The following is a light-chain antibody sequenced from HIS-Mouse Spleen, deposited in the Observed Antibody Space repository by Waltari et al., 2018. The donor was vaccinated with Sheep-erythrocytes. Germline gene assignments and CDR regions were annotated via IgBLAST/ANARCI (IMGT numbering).Light chain of an antibody. CDR2: AAS. CDR3: QQSYSTPQFT. Sequence: DIQMTQSPSSLSASVGDRVTITCRASQSISSYLYWYQQKPGKAPKLLIYAASSLQSAVPSRFSGSGSGTDFTLTISSLQPEDFATYYCQQSYSTPQFTFGPGTKVDIK. J-gene: IGKJ3*01. CDR1: QSISSY. V-gene: IGKV1-39*01.